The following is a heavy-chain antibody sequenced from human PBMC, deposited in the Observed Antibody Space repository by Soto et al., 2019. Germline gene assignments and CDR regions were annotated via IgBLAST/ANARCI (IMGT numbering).Heavy chain of an antibody. Sequence: GASVKVSCKASGGTFSSYAISWVRQAPGQGLEWMGGIIPIFGTANYAQKFQGRVTITADESTSTAYMELSSLRSEDTAVYYCARGRQPGYYYYYGMDVWGQGTTVTVS. CDR1: GGTFSSYA. CDR3: ARGRQPGYYYYYGMDV. V-gene: IGHV1-69*13. D-gene: IGHD6-13*01. J-gene: IGHJ6*02. CDR2: IIPIFGTA.